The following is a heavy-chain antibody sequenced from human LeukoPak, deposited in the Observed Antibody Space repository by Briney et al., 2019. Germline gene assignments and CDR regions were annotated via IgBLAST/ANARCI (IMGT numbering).Heavy chain of an antibody. J-gene: IGHJ4*02. CDR3: AGPYYGSGNYPLRY. D-gene: IGHD3-10*01. Sequence: PSGILSLTCAVSTGSISSSNWWSWVLQPPGKGLEWIVEIYLNGITNYNPSLKSRVTISVDKSKNQFSLKLSSVTAADTAVYYCAGPYYGSGNYPLRYWGQGTLVTVSS. CDR1: TGSISSSNW. V-gene: IGHV4-4*02. CDR2: IYLNGIT.